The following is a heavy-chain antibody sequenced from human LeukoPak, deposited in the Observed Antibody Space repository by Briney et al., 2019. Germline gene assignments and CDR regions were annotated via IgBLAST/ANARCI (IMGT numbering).Heavy chain of an antibody. J-gene: IGHJ6*02. CDR1: GGSITSGDYY. Sequence: ASETLSPTCTVSGGSITSGDYYWSWTRQPPGKGLEWIGYIYYSGSTYYNPSLKSRVTISVDTSKNQFSLKLSSVTAADTAVYYCARSQAYYDGMDVWGQGTTVTVSS. CDR3: ARSQAYYDGMDV. V-gene: IGHV4-30-4*01. CDR2: IYYSGST.